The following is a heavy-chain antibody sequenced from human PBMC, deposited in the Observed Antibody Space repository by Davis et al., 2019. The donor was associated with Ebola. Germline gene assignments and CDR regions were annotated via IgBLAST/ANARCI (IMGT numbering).Heavy chain of an antibody. CDR1: GYSFTSYW. Sequence: GESLKISCKGSGYSFTSYWISWVRQMPGKGLEWMGRIDPSDSYTNYSPSFQGHVTISADKSISTAYLQWSSLKASDTAMYYCARHRPSPIAAAGTGRDYYYYGMDVWGQGTTVTVSS. CDR2: IDPSDSYT. CDR3: ARHRPSPIAAAGTGRDYYYYGMDV. D-gene: IGHD6-13*01. J-gene: IGHJ6*02. V-gene: IGHV5-10-1*01.